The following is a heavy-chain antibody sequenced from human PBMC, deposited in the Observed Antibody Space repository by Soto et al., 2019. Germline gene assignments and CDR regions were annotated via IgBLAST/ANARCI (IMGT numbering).Heavy chain of an antibody. D-gene: IGHD2-15*01. CDR1: GFTFSSYS. J-gene: IGHJ6*03. CDR2: ISSSSSYI. CDR3: ARDEGYCSGGSCYENYYYYMDV. Sequence: GGSLRLSCAASGFTFSSYSMNWVRQAPGKGLEWVSSISSSSSYIYYADSVKGRFTISRDNAKNSLYLQMSSLRAEDTAVYYCARDEGYCSGGSCYENYYYYMDVWGKGTTVTVSS. V-gene: IGHV3-21*01.